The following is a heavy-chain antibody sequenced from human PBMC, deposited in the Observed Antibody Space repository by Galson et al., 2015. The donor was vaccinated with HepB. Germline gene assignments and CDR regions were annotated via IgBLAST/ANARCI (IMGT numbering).Heavy chain of an antibody. CDR3: ARDGGWTFDY. CDR1: GFTFSSYW. V-gene: IGHV3-7*03. CDR2: IKQDGSEE. J-gene: IGHJ4*02. Sequence: SLRLSCAASGFTFSSYWMTWVRQAPGKGLEWVASIKQDGSEEYYVDSVKGRFTISRDNAKNSLCLQMNSLRAEDTALYFCARDGGWTFDYWGQGTLVTASS. D-gene: IGHD2-15*01.